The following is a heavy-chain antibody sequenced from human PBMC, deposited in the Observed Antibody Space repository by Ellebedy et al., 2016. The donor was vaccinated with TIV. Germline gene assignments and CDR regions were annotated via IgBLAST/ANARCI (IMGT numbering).Heavy chain of an antibody. J-gene: IGHJ4*02. CDR3: ARTHCSGGTCYSGLLVY. D-gene: IGHD2-15*01. CDR1: GYKFTSYG. V-gene: IGHV1-18*01. Sequence: ASVKVSXKPSGYKFTSYGISWVRQAPGQGLEWMGWISAYNDNTNYAQKLQGRVTMATDTSTSTAYMELRSLRSDDTAVYYCARTHCSGGTCYSGLLVYWGQGTLVTVSS. CDR2: ISAYNDNT.